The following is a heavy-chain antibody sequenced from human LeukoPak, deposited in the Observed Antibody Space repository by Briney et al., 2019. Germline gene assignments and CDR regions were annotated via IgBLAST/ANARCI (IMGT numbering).Heavy chain of an antibody. CDR2: INPNSGGT. CDR3: ARGGRIVVVTSPFDY. D-gene: IGHD3-22*01. V-gene: IGHV1-2*04. Sequence: ASVKVSCKASGYTFTSYYMHWVRQAPGQGLEWMGWINPNSGGTNYAQKFQGWVTMTRDTSISTAYMELSRLRSDDTAVYYCARGGRIVVVTSPFDYWGQGTLVTVSS. CDR1: GYTFTSYY. J-gene: IGHJ4*02.